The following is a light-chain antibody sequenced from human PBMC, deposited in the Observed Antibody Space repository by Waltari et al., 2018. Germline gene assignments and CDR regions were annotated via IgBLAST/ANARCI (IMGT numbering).Light chain of an antibody. V-gene: IGKV1-33*01. J-gene: IGKJ2*01. CDR2: DAS. CDR1: QDISNF. Sequence: DIQVTQSPSSVSASVGDSVTITCQASQDISNFLSWYQHKAGKAPKLLIFDASKMQTGVPYKFGGGGSGTDFTFTIDSLQPEDVATYYCQQYESLPYTFGQGTKVEI. CDR3: QQYESLPYT.